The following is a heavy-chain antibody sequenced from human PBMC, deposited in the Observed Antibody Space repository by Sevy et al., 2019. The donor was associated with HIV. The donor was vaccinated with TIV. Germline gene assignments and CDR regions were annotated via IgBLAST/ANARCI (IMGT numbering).Heavy chain of an antibody. Sequence: SETLSLTCTVSGGSITSLYWNWIRQPPGKGREWITKIYYNGHINHNPSLKNPVTLSLDTSTNQLSLRLSSVTAAETAMYYCAGENAWGRGYSWGQGTLVTVSS. J-gene: IGHJ4*02. V-gene: IGHV4-59*08. CDR1: GGSITSLY. CDR3: AGENAWGRGYS. CDR2: IYYNGHI. D-gene: IGHD1-26*01.